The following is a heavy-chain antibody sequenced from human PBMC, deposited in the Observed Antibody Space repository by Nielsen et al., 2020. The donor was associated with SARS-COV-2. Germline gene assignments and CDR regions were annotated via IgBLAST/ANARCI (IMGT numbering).Heavy chain of an antibody. CDR2: ISYDGSNK. V-gene: IGHV3-30*03. D-gene: IGHD2-2*01. CDR3: ATAPAAMGYYYYYGMDV. J-gene: IGHJ6*02. CDR1: GFTFSSYG. Sequence: GGSLRLSCAASGFTFSSYGMHWVRQAPGKGLEWVAVISYDGSNKYYADSVKGRFTISRDNSKNTLYLQMNSLRAEDTAVYYCATAPAAMGYYYYYGMDVWGQGTTVTVSS.